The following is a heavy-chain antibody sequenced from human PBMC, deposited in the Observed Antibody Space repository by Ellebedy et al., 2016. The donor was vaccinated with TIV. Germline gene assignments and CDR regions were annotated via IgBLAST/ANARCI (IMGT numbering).Heavy chain of an antibody. Sequence: ASVKVSCKASGYTFTSYGISWVRQAPGQGLEWMGIINPSGGSTSYAQKFQGRVTMTRDTSTSTVYMELSSLRSEDTAVYYCARDRARGIQLWLIDYWGQGTLVTVSS. D-gene: IGHD5-18*01. CDR3: ARDRARGIQLWLIDY. J-gene: IGHJ4*02. CDR2: INPSGGST. CDR1: GYTFTSYG. V-gene: IGHV1-46*01.